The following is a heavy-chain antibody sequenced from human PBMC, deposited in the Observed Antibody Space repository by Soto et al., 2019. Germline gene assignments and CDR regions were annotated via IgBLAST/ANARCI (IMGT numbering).Heavy chain of an antibody. Sequence: GGSLRLSCAASGFTFNNYAMTWVRQAPGKGLEWVSTINDDGGSTYYADSVKGRFTISRDNSKKTLYLQMNSLRAEDTAVYYCARGLVPAAKTSLNDYWGQGTLVTVSS. CDR3: ARGLVPAAKTSLNDY. CDR2: INDDGGST. J-gene: IGHJ4*02. CDR1: GFTFNNYA. D-gene: IGHD2-2*01. V-gene: IGHV3-23*01.